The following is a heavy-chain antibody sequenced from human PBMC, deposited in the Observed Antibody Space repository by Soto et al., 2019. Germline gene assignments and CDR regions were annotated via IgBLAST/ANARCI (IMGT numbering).Heavy chain of an antibody. J-gene: IGHJ4*02. D-gene: IGHD3-16*01. Sequence: SETLSLTCTVSGGSISSTTYYWGWIRQPPGKGLEWIGSIYYSGSIYYSPSLKSRVTISVDTSKNQFSLKLSSVTAADTAVYYCARRDYAPYYFDYWGQGTLVTVSS. CDR3: ARRDYAPYYFDY. CDR1: GGSISSTTYY. CDR2: IYYSGSI. V-gene: IGHV4-39*01.